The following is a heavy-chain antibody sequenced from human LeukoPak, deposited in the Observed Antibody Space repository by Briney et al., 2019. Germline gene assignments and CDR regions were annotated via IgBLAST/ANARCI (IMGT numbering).Heavy chain of an antibody. CDR2: ITGTGGSA. Sequence: GGSLRLSCAASGLTFSSYAMSWLRQAPGKGLEWVSAITGTGGSAHYADSVRGRFTISRDNSKNTLFLQMNSLRAEDTAVYYCAAYGSGSYPDYWGQGTLVTVSS. CDR3: AAYGSGSYPDY. J-gene: IGHJ4*02. D-gene: IGHD3-10*01. V-gene: IGHV3-23*01. CDR1: GLTFSSYA.